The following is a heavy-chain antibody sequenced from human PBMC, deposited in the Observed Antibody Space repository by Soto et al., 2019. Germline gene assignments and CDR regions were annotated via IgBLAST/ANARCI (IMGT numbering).Heavy chain of an antibody. V-gene: IGHV3-30*04. Sequence: QVQLVESGGGVVQPGRSLRLSCAASGFTFSSYAMHWVRQAPGKGLEWVAVIAYDGRNKYYADSVKGRFTISRDNSKNTVYLQMNRLRIEDTAVYYWARELDRVFDYWGQGTLVTVSS. J-gene: IGHJ4*02. CDR2: IAYDGRNK. D-gene: IGHD1-1*01. CDR3: ARELDRVFDY. CDR1: GFTFSSYA.